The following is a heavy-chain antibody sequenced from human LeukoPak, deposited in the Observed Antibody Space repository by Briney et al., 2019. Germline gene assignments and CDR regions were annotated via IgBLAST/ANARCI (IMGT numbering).Heavy chain of an antibody. V-gene: IGHV3-23*01. CDR1: GFTFSSYA. D-gene: IGHD3-16*02. CDR3: AKDRLADYVWGSYRYYFDY. CDR2: ISGSGGGT. Sequence: GGSLRLSCAASGFTFSSYAMSWVRQAPGKGLEWVSAISGSGGGTYYADSVKGRFTISRDNSKNTLYLQMNSLRAEDTAVYYCAKDRLADYVWGSYRYYFDYWGQGTLVTVSS. J-gene: IGHJ4*02.